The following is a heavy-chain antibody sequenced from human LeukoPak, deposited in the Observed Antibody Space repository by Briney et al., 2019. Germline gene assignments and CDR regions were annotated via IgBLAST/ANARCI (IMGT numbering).Heavy chain of an antibody. Sequence: GGSLRLSCAASGFTFSSYSMNWVRQAPGKGLEWVSSISSSGSYIYYADSVKGRFTISRDNAKNSLYLQMNSLRAEDTAVYYCARWALDAFDIWGRGTMVTVSS. CDR1: GFTFSSYS. CDR2: ISSSGSYI. D-gene: IGHD1-26*01. J-gene: IGHJ3*02. CDR3: ARWALDAFDI. V-gene: IGHV3-21*01.